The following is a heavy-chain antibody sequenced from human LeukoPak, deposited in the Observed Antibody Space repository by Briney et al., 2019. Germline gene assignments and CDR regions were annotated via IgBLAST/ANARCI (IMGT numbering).Heavy chain of an antibody. CDR3: ARDGYNREGYFDY. CDR1: GFTFSSYS. Sequence: GGSLRLSCAASGFTFSSYSMNWVRQAPGKGLEWVSYISSSSSTIYYADSVKGRFTISRDNAKNSLYLQMNSLRAEDTAVYYCARDGYNREGYFDYWGQGTLVTVSS. D-gene: IGHD5-24*01. J-gene: IGHJ4*02. V-gene: IGHV3-48*01. CDR2: ISSSSSTI.